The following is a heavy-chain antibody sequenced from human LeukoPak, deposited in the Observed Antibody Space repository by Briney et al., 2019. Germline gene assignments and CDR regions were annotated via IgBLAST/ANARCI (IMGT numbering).Heavy chain of an antibody. V-gene: IGHV3-30-3*01. D-gene: IGHD6-19*01. Sequence: PGRSLGLSCAASGFTFSSYAMHWVRQAPGKGLEWVAVISYDGSNKYYADSVKGRFTISRDNSKNTLYLQMNSLRAEDTAVYYCARGGSGWYSPPPPGYDYWGQGTLVTVSS. J-gene: IGHJ4*02. CDR1: GFTFSSYA. CDR2: ISYDGSNK. CDR3: ARGGSGWYSPPPPGYDY.